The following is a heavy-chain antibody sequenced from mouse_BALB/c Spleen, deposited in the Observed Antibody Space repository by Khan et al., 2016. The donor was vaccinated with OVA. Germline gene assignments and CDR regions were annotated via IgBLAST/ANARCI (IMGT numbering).Heavy chain of an antibody. D-gene: IGHD3-3*01. CDR3: AGGRTY. CDR2: ITYSGST. Sequence: EVQLQESGPGLVKPSQSLSLTCTVTGYSITSDYAWNWIRQFPGNKLEWMGYITYSGSTSYTPSPKSRISITRDTSKNQFFLQLNSVTTEDTATYYGAGGRTYWGQGTLVTVSA. CDR1: GYSITSDYA. J-gene: IGHJ3*01. V-gene: IGHV3-2*02.